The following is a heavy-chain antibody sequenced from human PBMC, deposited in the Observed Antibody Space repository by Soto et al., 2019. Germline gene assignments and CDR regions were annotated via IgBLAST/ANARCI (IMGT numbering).Heavy chain of an antibody. CDR3: AHSRRQNFAWLLFRVPSYYFDY. D-gene: IGHD3-9*01. CDR2: IYWDDDK. CDR1: GFSLSTSGVG. J-gene: IGHJ4*02. Sequence: QITLKESGPTLVKPTQTLTLTCTFSGFSLSTSGVGVGWIRQPPGKALEWLALIYWDDDKRYSPSLKSRLTNTKDTSKNQVVLTMTNMDPVDTATYYCAHSRRQNFAWLLFRVPSYYFDYWGQGTLVTVSS. V-gene: IGHV2-5*02.